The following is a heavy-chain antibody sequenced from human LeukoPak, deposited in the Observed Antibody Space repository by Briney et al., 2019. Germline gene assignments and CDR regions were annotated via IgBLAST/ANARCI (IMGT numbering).Heavy chain of an antibody. J-gene: IGHJ4*02. CDR2: IYYSGST. V-gene: IGHV4-59*01. CDR1: GGSISSYY. CDR3: ARGHSGTLDY. D-gene: IGHD1-26*01. Sequence: SETLSLTCTVSGGSISSYYWSWIRQPPGKGLEWIGYIYYSGSTNYNPSLKSRVTLSLDTSKNQFSLNRSSVTAADTAVYYCARGHSGTLDYWGQGTLATVSS.